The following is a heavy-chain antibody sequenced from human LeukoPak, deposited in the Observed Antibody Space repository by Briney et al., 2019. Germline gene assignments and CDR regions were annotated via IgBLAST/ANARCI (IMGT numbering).Heavy chain of an antibody. CDR1: GFTFSNYA. D-gene: IGHD3-10*01. CDR3: ARDRGLLWFGELYDP. Sequence: GGSLRLSCAASGFTFSNYAMSWVRQAPGRGLEWVSAITGSGGNTYYADSVKGRFTISRDNSKNTVFLQMNSLRAEDTAVYYCARDRGLLWFGELYDPWGQGTLVTVSS. CDR2: ITGSGGNT. V-gene: IGHV3-23*01. J-gene: IGHJ5*02.